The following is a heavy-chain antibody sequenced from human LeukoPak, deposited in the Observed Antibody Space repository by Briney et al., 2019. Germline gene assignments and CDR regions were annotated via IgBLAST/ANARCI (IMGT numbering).Heavy chain of an antibody. CDR1: GGSISSNNYY. CDR3: ARGYYGDWPLYYYYYMDV. CDR2: LYYSGSA. Sequence: SETLSLTCTVSGGSISSNNYYWGWIRQPPGKGLEWIGSLYYSGSAYYNPSLKSRVTISVDASKNQFSLKLSSVTAADTAVYYCARGYYGDWPLYYYYYMDVWGKGTTVTVSS. J-gene: IGHJ6*03. D-gene: IGHD4-17*01. V-gene: IGHV4-39*01.